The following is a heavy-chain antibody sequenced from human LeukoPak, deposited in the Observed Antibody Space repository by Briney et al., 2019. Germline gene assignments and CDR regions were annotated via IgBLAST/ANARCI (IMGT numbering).Heavy chain of an antibody. Sequence: SETLSLTCTVSGGSISSPSYYWGWIRQPPGKGLEWIGSIYYSGSTYYNPSLKSRVTISVDKSKNQFSLKLSSVTAADTAVHYCARHSYYYDSSDFYYFFDYWGQGTLVTVSS. V-gene: IGHV4-39*01. CDR2: IYYSGST. D-gene: IGHD3-22*01. J-gene: IGHJ4*02. CDR1: GGSISSPSYY. CDR3: ARHSYYYDSSDFYYFFDY.